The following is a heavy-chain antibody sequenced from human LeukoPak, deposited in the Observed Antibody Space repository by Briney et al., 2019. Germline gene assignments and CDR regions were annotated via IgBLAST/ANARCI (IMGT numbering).Heavy chain of an antibody. D-gene: IGHD3-10*01. J-gene: IGHJ4*02. CDR2: ISGGGGTT. V-gene: IGHV3-23*01. CDR1: GFTFSSDA. Sequence: GGSLRLPCAASGFTFSSDAMSWVRQAPGKGLEWVSVISGGGGTTYYSDSVKGRFTISRDNSKNTLYLQMNSLRAEDTAAYYCAKASTFGELNRPFDYWGQGTLVTVSS. CDR3: AKASTFGELNRPFDY.